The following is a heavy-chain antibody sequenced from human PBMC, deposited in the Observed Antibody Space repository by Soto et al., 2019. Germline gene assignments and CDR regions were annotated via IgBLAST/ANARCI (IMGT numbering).Heavy chain of an antibody. Sequence: SETLSLTCTVSGASISSGGYYWTWIRQHPGEGLEWIGHIYYGGSAYYNPSLTSRLTISVDTSNNQFSLKLSSVTAADTATYYCAVARDISGYNWFDPWGQGTLVTVS. V-gene: IGHV4-31*03. CDR1: GASISSGGYY. D-gene: IGHD3-22*01. CDR2: IYYGGSA. CDR3: AVARDISGYNWFDP. J-gene: IGHJ5*02.